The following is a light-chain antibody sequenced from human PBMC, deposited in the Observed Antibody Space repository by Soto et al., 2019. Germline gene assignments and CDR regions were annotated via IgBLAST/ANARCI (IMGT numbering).Light chain of an antibody. Sequence: ETGRTQSPATLSVTPGERATLSCRASQSISSNLAWYQQKPGQAPRLLIYGASTRATGIPARFPGSGSGTEFTLTISSLQSEDFAVYYCQQYNNWPLTFGGGTKVDIK. CDR1: QSISSN. J-gene: IGKJ4*01. CDR3: QQYNNWPLT. CDR2: GAS. V-gene: IGKV3-15*01.